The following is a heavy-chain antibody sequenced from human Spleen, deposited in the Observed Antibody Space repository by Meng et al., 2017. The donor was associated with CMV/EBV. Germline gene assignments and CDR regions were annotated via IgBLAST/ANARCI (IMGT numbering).Heavy chain of an antibody. CDR2: INPSGGST. J-gene: IGHJ5*02. Sequence: ASVKVSCKASGYTFTSYYMHWVRQAPGQGLEWMGIINPSGGSTSYAQKFQGRVTMTRDTSTSTVYMELSSLRSEDTAVYYCALDCRSTSCYYREGWFDPWGQGTLVTVSS. CDR1: GYTFTSYY. CDR3: ALDCRSTSCYYREGWFDP. D-gene: IGHD2-2*01. V-gene: IGHV1-46*01.